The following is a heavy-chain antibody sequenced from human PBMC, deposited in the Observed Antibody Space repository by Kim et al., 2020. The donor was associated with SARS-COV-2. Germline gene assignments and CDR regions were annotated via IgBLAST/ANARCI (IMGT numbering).Heavy chain of an antibody. J-gene: IGHJ4*02. V-gene: IGHV3-66*01. CDR3: ARALRITIFWEAIFGY. Sequence: SVKGRFTISRDNSKNTLYLQLNSLGAEDTAVYYCARALRITIFWEAIFGYWGQGTLVTVSS. D-gene: IGHD3-9*01.